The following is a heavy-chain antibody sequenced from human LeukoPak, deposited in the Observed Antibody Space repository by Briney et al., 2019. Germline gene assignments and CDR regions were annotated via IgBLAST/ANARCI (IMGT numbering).Heavy chain of an antibody. D-gene: IGHD6-13*01. Sequence: GGSLRLSCAASGFTFSSYWIHWVRQPPGKGLVWVSRINSDGSSTSYADSVKGRFTISRDNAKNTLYPQMNSLRAEDTAVYYCARGIYYSIAAAAPDYWGQGTLVTVSS. CDR3: ARGIYYSIAAAAPDY. CDR2: INSDGSST. J-gene: IGHJ4*02. V-gene: IGHV3-74*01. CDR1: GFTFSSYW.